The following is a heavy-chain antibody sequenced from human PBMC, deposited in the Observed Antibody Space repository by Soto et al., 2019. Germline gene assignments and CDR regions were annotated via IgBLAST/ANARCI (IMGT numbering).Heavy chain of an antibody. CDR2: IWYDGSNK. CDR3: AREGGAAAGTYYYYGMDV. D-gene: IGHD6-13*01. J-gene: IGHJ6*02. V-gene: IGHV3-33*01. CDR1: GFTFSSYG. Sequence: GGSLRLSCAASGFTFSSYGMHWVRQAPGKGLEWVAVIWYDGSNKYYADSVKGRFTISRDNSKNTLYLQMNSLRAEDTAVYYCAREGGAAAGTYYYYGMDVWGQGTTVTVSS.